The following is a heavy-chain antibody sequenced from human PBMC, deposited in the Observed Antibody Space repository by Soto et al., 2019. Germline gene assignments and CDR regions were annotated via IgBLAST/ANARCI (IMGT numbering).Heavy chain of an antibody. CDR1: GFTFIHYA. CDR3: ARKVLGSTSRPDWWYFDL. CDR2: ISGGGDRT. Sequence: EVQLLESGGGLVQPGGSLRLSCVGSGFTFIHYAMNWVRQTPGKGLEWVSTISGGGDRTFDADTVKGRFTISRDNSKNTVNLQMNSLRDDDTAVYYCARKVLGSTSRPDWWYFDLWGRGTLVTASS. D-gene: IGHD2-2*01. V-gene: IGHV3-23*01. J-gene: IGHJ2*01.